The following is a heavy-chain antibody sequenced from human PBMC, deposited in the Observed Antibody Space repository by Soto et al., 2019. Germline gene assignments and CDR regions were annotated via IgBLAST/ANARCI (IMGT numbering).Heavy chain of an antibody. CDR3: ARARWELLGYYYYYGMDV. D-gene: IGHD1-26*01. J-gene: IGHJ6*02. CDR2: IIPIFGTA. CDR1: GGTFSSYA. Sequence: QVQLVQSGAEVKKPGSSVKVSCKASGGTFSSYAISWVRQAPGQGLEWMGGIIPIFGTANYAQKFQGRVTISADESTSTAYMELSSLRSEDTAVYYCARARWELLGYYYYYGMDVWGQGTAVTVSS. V-gene: IGHV1-69*01.